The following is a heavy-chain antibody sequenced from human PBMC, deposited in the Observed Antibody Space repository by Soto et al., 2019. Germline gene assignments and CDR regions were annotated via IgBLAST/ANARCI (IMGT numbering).Heavy chain of an antibody. CDR2: INAGNGNT. D-gene: IGHD3-10*01. J-gene: IGHJ6*02. V-gene: IGHV1-3*01. CDR1: GYTFTSYA. Sequence: QVQLVQSGAEVKKPGASVKVSCKASGYTFTSYAMHWVRQAPGQRLEWMGWINAGNGNTKYSQKFQGRVTITRDTSASTPYMELSSLRSEDTAVYYCARVTDGHYGSGSYRKSYYYYGMDVWGQGTTITVSS. CDR3: ARVTDGHYGSGSYRKSYYYYGMDV.